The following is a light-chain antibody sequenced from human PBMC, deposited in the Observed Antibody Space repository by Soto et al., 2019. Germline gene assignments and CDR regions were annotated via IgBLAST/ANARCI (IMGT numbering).Light chain of an antibody. CDR2: GAS. V-gene: IGKV3-15*01. J-gene: IGKJ1*01. CDR1: QSVSSN. CDR3: QQYDNWPPWT. Sequence: EVVMTQSPATLSVSPGERATLSCRASQSVSSNLAWYQQKPGQAPRLLIYGASTRATGGPVRFSGSRSGTEFTLTIGSLQSEDFAFYYCQQYDNWPPWTFGQGTKVEIK.